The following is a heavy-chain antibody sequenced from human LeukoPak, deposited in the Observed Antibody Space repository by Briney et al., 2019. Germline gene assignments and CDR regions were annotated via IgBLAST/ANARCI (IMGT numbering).Heavy chain of an antibody. D-gene: IGHD6-13*01. CDR2: IIPILGIA. V-gene: IGHV1-69*04. Sequence: SVKVSCKASGGTFSSYAISWVRQDPGQGLEWMGRIIPILGIANYAQKFQGRVTITADKSTSTAYMELSSLRSEDTAVYYCARGEPDWDSSSWYDAFDIWGQGTMVTVSS. CDR1: GGTFSSYA. J-gene: IGHJ3*02. CDR3: ARGEPDWDSSSWYDAFDI.